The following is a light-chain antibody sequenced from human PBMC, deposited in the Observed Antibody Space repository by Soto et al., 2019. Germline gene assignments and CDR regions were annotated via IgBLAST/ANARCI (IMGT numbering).Light chain of an antibody. CDR1: QTISSY. V-gene: IGKV3-11*01. J-gene: IGKJ2*01. Sequence: EIVLTQSPATLSLSPGERATLSCRASQTISSYLLWYQQKPGQAPRLLIYDASNRATGIPARFSGSGSETDFTLTISSLEPEDFAVYYCQQYHDSPMNTFGQGTKLQIK. CDR2: DAS. CDR3: QQYHDSPMNT.